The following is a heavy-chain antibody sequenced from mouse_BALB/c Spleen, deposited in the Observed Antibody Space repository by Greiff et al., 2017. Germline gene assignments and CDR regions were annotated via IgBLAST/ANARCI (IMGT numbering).Heavy chain of an antibody. Sequence: QVQLKQPGAELVKPGASVKLSCKASGYTFTSYWMHWVKQRPGQGLEWIGEINPSNGRTNYNEKFKSKATLTVDKSSSTAYMQLSSLTSEDSAVYYCASGGTATDYWGQGTTLTVSS. CDR2: INPSNGRT. V-gene: IGHV1S81*02. CDR3: ASGGTATDY. CDR1: GYTFTSYW. J-gene: IGHJ2*01. D-gene: IGHD1-2*01.